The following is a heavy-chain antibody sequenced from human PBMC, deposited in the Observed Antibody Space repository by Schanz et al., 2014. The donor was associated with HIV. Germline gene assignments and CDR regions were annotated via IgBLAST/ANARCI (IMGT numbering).Heavy chain of an antibody. J-gene: IGHJ4*02. CDR3: ANEEVPNDY. CDR1: GFTFSRDG. V-gene: IGHV3-33*05. CDR2: ISYDGSNE. Sequence: VQLVESGGGVVQPGKSLRLSCAASGFTFSRDGMNWVRQAPGKGLECVAVISYDGSNEYYADSVKGRFTISRDNSKNTLYLQMSSLRVEDTAVYYCANEEVPNDYWGQGTLVTVSS.